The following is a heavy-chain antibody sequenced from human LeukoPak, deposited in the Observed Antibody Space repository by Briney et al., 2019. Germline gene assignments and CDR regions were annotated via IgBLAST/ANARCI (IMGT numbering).Heavy chain of an antibody. D-gene: IGHD1-7*01. J-gene: IGHJ4*02. CDR2: ISGGGGST. V-gene: IGHV3-23*01. CDR3: AKARITGTTRPEFDY. Sequence: GGSLRLSCAASGFTFTSYSMNWVRQAPGKGLEWVSTISGGGGSTYYADSVKGRFTISRDNSKNTLYLQVNSLRAEDTAVYYCAKARITGTTRPEFDYWGQGTLVTVSS. CDR1: GFTFTSYS.